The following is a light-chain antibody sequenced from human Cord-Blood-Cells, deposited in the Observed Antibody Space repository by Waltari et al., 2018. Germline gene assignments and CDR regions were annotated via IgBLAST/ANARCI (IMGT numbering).Light chain of an antibody. V-gene: IGLV2-14*04. CDR3: SSYTSSSTLYV. J-gene: IGLJ1*01. Sequence: DVGGYNYVSWYQQHPGKAPKLMIYDVSNRPSGVSNRFSGSKSGNTASLTISGLQAEDEADYYCSSYTSSSTLYVFGTGTKVTVL. CDR2: DVS. CDR1: DVGGYNY.